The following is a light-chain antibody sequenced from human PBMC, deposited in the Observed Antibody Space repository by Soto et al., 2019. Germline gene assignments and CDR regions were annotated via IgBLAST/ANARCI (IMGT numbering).Light chain of an antibody. CDR1: SGHSNYA. CDR3: QTWGTGIRVV. V-gene: IGLV4-69*02. Sequence: QLVLTQSPSDSASLGASVKRTCTLSSGHSNYAIAWHQQQPEKGPRYLMKVNSDGSHTKGDGIPDRFSGSSSGAERYLTISSLQSEDEADYYCQTWGTGIRVVFGGGTKLTVL. J-gene: IGLJ2*01. CDR2: VNSDGSH.